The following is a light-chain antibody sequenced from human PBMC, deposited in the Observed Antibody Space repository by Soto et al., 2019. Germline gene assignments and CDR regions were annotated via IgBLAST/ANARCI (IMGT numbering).Light chain of an antibody. CDR3: QQTFSPPYT. Sequence: DIQMTQSLSSLSASVGDTVTITCRASQSISNSLSWYQQKPGKAPKFLIYVASTLQRGVPSRFSVNGARTNCTLTISSLQPEDVATYYCQQTFSPPYTFGQGTKLEIK. V-gene: IGKV1-39*01. CDR1: QSISNS. J-gene: IGKJ2*01. CDR2: VAS.